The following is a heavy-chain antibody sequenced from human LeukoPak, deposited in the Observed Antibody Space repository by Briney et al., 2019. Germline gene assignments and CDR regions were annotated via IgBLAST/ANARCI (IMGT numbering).Heavy chain of an antibody. CDR2: IRSKAYGGTT. CDR3: TRDLLVVVPAATYYYFYGMDV. V-gene: IGHV3-49*04. Sequence: PGGSLRLSCTASGFTFGDYAMSWVRQAPGKGLEWVGFIRSKAYGGTTEYAASVKGRFTISRDDSKSIAYLQMNSLKTEDTAVYYCTRDLLVVVPAATYYYFYGMDVWGQGTTVTVSS. J-gene: IGHJ6*02. CDR1: GFTFGDYA. D-gene: IGHD2-2*01.